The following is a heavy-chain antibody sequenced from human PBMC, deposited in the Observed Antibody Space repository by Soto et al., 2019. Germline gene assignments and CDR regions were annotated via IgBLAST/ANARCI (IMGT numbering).Heavy chain of an antibody. V-gene: IGHV3-48*02. CDR2: ISSGRVTT. D-gene: IGHD6-13*01. CDR3: ARGGAGHPDY. Sequence: EVQLVNSGGGLVQPGGSLRLSCVASGFTFSSYGMNWVRQAPGKGLEWVSYISSGRVTTNYADSVKGRFTISRDNAKSSLYLQLNSLRDDDTAVYYCARGGAGHPDYWGQGTLVIVSS. J-gene: IGHJ4*02. CDR1: GFTFSSYG.